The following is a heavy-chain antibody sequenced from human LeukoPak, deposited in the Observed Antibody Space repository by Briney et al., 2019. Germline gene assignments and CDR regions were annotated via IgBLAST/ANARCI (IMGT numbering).Heavy chain of an antibody. Sequence: SETLSLTCTVSGGSITRYYWGWIRQPPGKGLDWIGYIYYSGSTNYNPSLKSRVTMSLDTSKNQFALKLSSVTAADTAVYYCASHFYGSGRHLPGGGVNWFDPWGQGTLVTVSS. J-gene: IGHJ5*02. V-gene: IGHV4-59*01. CDR2: IYYSGST. CDR3: ASHFYGSGRHLPGGGVNWFDP. CDR1: GGSITRYY. D-gene: IGHD3-10*01.